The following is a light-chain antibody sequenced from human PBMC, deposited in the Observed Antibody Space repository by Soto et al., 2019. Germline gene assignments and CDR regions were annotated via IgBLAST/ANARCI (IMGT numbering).Light chain of an antibody. CDR2: EVS. Sequence: QSALTQPPSASGSPGQSVTISCTGTSSDVGGYNYVSWYQQHPGKAPKLMIYEVSKWPSGVPDRFSGSKSGNTASLTVSGLQAEDEADYCCSSYAGSNSFDVFGTGTKLTVL. V-gene: IGLV2-8*01. CDR1: SSDVGGYNY. CDR3: SSYAGSNSFDV. J-gene: IGLJ1*01.